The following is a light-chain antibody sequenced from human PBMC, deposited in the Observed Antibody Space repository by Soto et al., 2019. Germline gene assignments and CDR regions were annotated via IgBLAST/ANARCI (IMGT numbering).Light chain of an antibody. CDR2: EVN. CDR1: SSDVGGYDY. J-gene: IGLJ2*01. Sequence: QSALTQPPSASGSPGQSVTISCTGTSSDVGGYDYVSWYQQHPGRAPKVLIYEVNKRPSGVPARFSGSKSGNTASLTVSGLLGEDEGVFFCSSYGSGNNILFGGGTKLPVL. V-gene: IGLV2-8*01. CDR3: SSYGSGNNIL.